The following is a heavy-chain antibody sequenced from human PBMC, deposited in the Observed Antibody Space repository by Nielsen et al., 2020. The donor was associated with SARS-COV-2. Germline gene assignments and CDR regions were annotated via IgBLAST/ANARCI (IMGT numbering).Heavy chain of an antibody. CDR2: IDHSGSS. V-gene: IGHV4-34*01. D-gene: IGHD6-13*01. CDR3: AREEGPPIAAAGTADLDYGMDV. Sequence: SETLSLTCAVYGGSSSDDYWSWIRQPPGKGLEWIGEIDHSGSSNSKPSLKSRVSISVDTSKKQISLRLRSVTAADTAVYYCAREEGPPIAAAGTADLDYGMDVWGQGTTVTVSS. J-gene: IGHJ6*02. CDR1: GGSSSDDY.